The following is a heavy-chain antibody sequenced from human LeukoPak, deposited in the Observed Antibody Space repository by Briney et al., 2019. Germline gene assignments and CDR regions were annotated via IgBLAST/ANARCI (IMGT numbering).Heavy chain of an antibody. CDR3: ARGGDIVVVPAQPMDV. D-gene: IGHD2-2*01. CDR2: ISSSSTI. J-gene: IGHJ6*02. CDR1: GFTFSSYS. V-gene: IGHV3-48*02. Sequence: PGGSLRLSCAASGFTFSSYSMNWVRQAPGKGLEWVSYISSSSTIYYADSVKGRFTISRDNAKNSLYLQMNSLRDEDTAVYYCARGGDIVVVPAQPMDVWGQGTTVTVSS.